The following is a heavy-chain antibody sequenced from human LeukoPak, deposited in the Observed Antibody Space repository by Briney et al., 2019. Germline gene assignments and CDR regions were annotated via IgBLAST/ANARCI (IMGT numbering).Heavy chain of an antibody. Sequence: SVKVSCKASGGTFSSYTISWVRQAPGQGLEWMGRIIPILGIANYAQKFQGRVTITADKSTSTAYMELSSLRSEDTAVYYCARMEFLSNYDFWSGYPNYFDYWGQGTLVTVSS. CDR3: ARMEFLSNYDFWSGYPNYFDY. D-gene: IGHD3-3*01. J-gene: IGHJ4*02. CDR1: GGTFSSYT. V-gene: IGHV1-69*02. CDR2: IIPILGIA.